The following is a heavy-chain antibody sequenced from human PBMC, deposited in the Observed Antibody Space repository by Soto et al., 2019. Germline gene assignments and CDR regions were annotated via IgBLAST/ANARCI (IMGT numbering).Heavy chain of an antibody. J-gene: IGHJ6*02. D-gene: IGHD4-17*01. CDR1: GGKCSSWS. CDR3: ARATTVVAALNYYYYSMDA. Sequence: NASGGKCSSWSMTWVRQAPGQGLEWMGGIIPIFGTANYAQKFQGRVTITADESTSTAYMELSSLRSEDTAVYYCARATTVVAALNYYYYSMDAWGQGTTATVSS. CDR2: IIPIFGTA. V-gene: IGHV1-69*01.